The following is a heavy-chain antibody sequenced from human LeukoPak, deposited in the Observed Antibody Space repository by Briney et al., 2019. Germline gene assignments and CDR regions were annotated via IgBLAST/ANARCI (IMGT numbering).Heavy chain of an antibody. CDR3: ARDTSSGWYLTH. D-gene: IGHD6-19*01. CDR2: ISGSGDNT. J-gene: IGHJ4*02. Sequence: GGSLRLSCAASGFSFSTYAMTWVRQAPGKGLEWVSAISGSGDNTYYADSVKGRFTISRDNSKNTLYLQMNSLRAEDTAVYYCARDTSSGWYLTHWGQGTLVTVSP. V-gene: IGHV3-23*01. CDR1: GFSFSTYA.